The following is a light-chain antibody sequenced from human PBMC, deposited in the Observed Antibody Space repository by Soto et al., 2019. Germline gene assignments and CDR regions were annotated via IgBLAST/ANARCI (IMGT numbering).Light chain of an antibody. Sequence: EIVMTQSPATLSVSPGERATLSCRASQSVSSNLAWYQQKPGQAPRLLIYGASTRATVIPARFSGSGSGTEFTLTISSLQSEDFAVYHCQHYNNWPSFGGGTKVEIK. CDR1: QSVSSN. CDR2: GAS. CDR3: QHYNNWPS. J-gene: IGKJ4*01. V-gene: IGKV3-15*01.